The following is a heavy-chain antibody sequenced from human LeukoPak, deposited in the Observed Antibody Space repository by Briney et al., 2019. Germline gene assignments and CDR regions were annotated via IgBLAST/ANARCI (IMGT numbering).Heavy chain of an antibody. J-gene: IGHJ4*02. CDR2: INTDGSST. CDR3: AAEYCSGGSCYTGHSGHDY. V-gene: IGHV3-74*01. CDR1: GFTFSRYW. Sequence: GGSLRLSCAAYGFTFSRYWMHWVRQAPGKGLVWVSRINTDGSSTDYADSVKGRFTMSRDNAKNTLYLQMNSLRVEDTAVYYCAAEYCSGGSCYTGHSGHDYWGQGTLVTVSS. D-gene: IGHD2-15*01.